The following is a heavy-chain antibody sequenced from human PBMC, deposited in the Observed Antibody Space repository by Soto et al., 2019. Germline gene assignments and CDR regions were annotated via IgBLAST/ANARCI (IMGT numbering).Heavy chain of an antibody. CDR1: GGSISRGDYY. Sequence: PSETLSLTCTVSGGSISRGDYYWSWIRQPPGKGLEWIGYIYYSGSTYYNPSLKSRVTISVDTSKNQFSLKLSSVTAADTAVYYCARDLSYYYDSSGSFPWYFDLWGRGTLVTVSS. CDR3: ARDLSYYYDSSGSFPWYFDL. V-gene: IGHV4-30-4*01. J-gene: IGHJ2*01. CDR2: IYYSGST. D-gene: IGHD3-22*01.